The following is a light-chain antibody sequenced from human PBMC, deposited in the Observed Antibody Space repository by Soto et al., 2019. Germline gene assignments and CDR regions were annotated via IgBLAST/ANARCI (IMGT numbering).Light chain of an antibody. Sequence: QYVLTQPASVSGSPGQSITLSCTGASSDVGDYDHVSWYQQHPGKAPKLMIYEVINRPSGVSTRFSGSKSGNTASLTISGLQTEDEADYYCSSYTSTSTFVVFGGGTKLTVL. CDR3: SSYTSTSTFVV. CDR2: EVI. CDR1: SSDVGDYDH. J-gene: IGLJ2*01. V-gene: IGLV2-14*01.